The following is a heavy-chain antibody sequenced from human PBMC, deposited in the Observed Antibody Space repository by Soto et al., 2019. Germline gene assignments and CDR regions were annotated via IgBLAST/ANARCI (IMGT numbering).Heavy chain of an antibody. CDR1: GYTFTGYY. J-gene: IGHJ3*02. CDR3: AIAYYYDSSCSSTPSWAFDI. CDR2: IIPIFGTA. Sequence: GASVKVSCKASGYTFTGYYMHWVRQAPGQGLEWMGGIIPIFGTANYAQKFQGRVTITADKSTSAAYMELSSLRSEDTAVYYCAIAYYYDSSCSSTPSWAFDIWGQGTMVTVSS. D-gene: IGHD3-22*01. V-gene: IGHV1-69*06.